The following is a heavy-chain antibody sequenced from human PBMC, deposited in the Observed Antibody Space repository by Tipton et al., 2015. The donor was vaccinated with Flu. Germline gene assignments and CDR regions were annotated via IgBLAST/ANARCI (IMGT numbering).Heavy chain of an antibody. V-gene: IGHV4-59*01. CDR3: ARGLSGGVLN. Sequence: TLSLTCTVSGGSISSYYWSWIRQPPGKGLEWIGYIYYSGSTNYNPSLKSRVTISVDTSKNQFSLKLSSVTAADTAVYYCARGLSGGVLNGGQGTLVPVSS. J-gene: IGHJ4*02. CDR1: GGSISSYY. CDR2: IYYSGST. D-gene: IGHD3-10*01.